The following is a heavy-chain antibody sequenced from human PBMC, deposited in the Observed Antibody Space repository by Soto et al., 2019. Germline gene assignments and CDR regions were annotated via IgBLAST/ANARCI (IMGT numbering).Heavy chain of an antibody. Sequence: QVQLQESGPGLVKPSETLSLTCTVFGASVSRGTYYWSWIRQAPGKGLAWVGPIYYTGSTNYNPSLNNRVTISVDTSKNLFSLQLTSVTAADTAVYYCARGAGFSYASTWFDIWGQGTLVTVSS. CDR1: GASVSRGTYY. CDR3: ARGAGFSYASTWFDI. CDR2: IYYTGST. J-gene: IGHJ5*02. V-gene: IGHV4-61*03. D-gene: IGHD5-18*01.